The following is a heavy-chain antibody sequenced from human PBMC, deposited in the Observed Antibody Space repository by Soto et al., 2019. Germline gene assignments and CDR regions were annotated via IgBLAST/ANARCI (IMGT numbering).Heavy chain of an antibody. Sequence: PGESLKISCKGSGYSFTSYWIGWVRQMPGKGLEWMGIIYPGDSDTRYSPSFQGQVTISADKSISTAYLQWSSLKASDTAMYYCARKVVVVPAGWIWFDPWGQGTLVTVSS. CDR3: ARKVVVVPAGWIWFDP. CDR2: IYPGDSDT. V-gene: IGHV5-51*01. J-gene: IGHJ5*02. CDR1: GYSFTSYW. D-gene: IGHD2-2*01.